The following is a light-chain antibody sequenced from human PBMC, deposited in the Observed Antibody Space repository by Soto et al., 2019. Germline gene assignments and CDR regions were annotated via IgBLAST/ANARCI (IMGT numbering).Light chain of an antibody. Sequence: ETVLTQSPATLSVSPVGRATLSCRASQSISDTLAWYQQKPGQAPRLLIYGASKRATGFPARFSGSGSGTDFTLTISSLQSEDFAVYYCQQYNNWPWTFGQGTKVDIK. CDR1: QSISDT. J-gene: IGKJ1*01. CDR3: QQYNNWPWT. CDR2: GAS. V-gene: IGKV3-15*01.